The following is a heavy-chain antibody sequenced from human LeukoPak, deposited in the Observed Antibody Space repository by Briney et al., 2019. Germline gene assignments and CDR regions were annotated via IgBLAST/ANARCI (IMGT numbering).Heavy chain of an antibody. Sequence: ASVKVSCKASGYTFTSYVISWVRQAPGQGLEGMGWISAYNGNTNYAQKLQGRVTITTDTSTRTAYMELRSLRSDATAVYYCARDITMIVVAEKWFDPWGQGTLVTVSS. D-gene: IGHD3-22*01. J-gene: IGHJ5*02. CDR1: GYTFTSYV. CDR3: ARDITMIVVAEKWFDP. V-gene: IGHV1-18*01. CDR2: ISAYNGNT.